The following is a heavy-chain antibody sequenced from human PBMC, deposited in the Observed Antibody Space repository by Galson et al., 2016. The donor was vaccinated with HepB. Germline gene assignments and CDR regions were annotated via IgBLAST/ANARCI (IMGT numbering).Heavy chain of an antibody. CDR1: GFTFFNYA. Sequence: LRLSCAASGFTFFNYAMSWVRQAPGKGLEWVSSISGSGGSTFYADSVKGRFTISRDNSKNTVYLQMNSLSAEDTAVYYCAKGRSLSAAVSIWFDPWGQGTLVTVSS. CDR3: AKGRSLSAAVSIWFDP. D-gene: IGHD6-13*01. CDR2: ISGSGGST. J-gene: IGHJ5*02. V-gene: IGHV3-23*01.